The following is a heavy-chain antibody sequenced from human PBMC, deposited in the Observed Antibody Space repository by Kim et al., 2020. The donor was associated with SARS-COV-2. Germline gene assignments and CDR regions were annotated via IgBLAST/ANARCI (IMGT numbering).Heavy chain of an antibody. CDR3: AREGARLQSAYYYYYGMDV. J-gene: IGHJ6*02. CDR1: GYTFTSYY. CDR2: INPSGGST. V-gene: IGHV1-46*01. Sequence: ASVKVSCKASGYTFTSYYMHWVRQAPGQGLEWMGIINPSGGSTSYAQKFQGRVTMTRDTSTSTVYMELSSLRSEDTAVYYCAREGARLQSAYYYYYGMDVWGQGTTVTVSS. D-gene: IGHD4-4*01.